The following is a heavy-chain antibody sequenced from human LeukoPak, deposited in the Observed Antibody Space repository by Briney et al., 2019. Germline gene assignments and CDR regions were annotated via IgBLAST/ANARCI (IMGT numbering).Heavy chain of an antibody. Sequence: PGGSLRLSCAASGFIFDDYAMHWVRQAPEKGLEWVSTINWNSGTLAYADSVKGRFTISRDNAKNSLYLQTNSLRTEDTALYYCARGLGGDQGYFDLWGRGTLATVSS. D-gene: IGHD3-10*01. V-gene: IGHV3-9*01. CDR3: ARGLGGDQGYFDL. CDR1: GFIFDDYA. CDR2: INWNSGTL. J-gene: IGHJ2*01.